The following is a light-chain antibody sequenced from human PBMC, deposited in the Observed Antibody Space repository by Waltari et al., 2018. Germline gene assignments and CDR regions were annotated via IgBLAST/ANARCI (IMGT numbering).Light chain of an antibody. J-gene: IGLJ1*01. CDR3: CSYAGSYSFV. V-gene: IGLV2-11*01. CDR2: DVS. Sequence: QSALTQPRSVSGSPGQSVTISCPGTSSDVGGYNYASWYQHHPGKVPKLMIYDVSKRPSGVPDRFSGSKSGNTASLTISGLQAEDEADYYCCSYAGSYSFVFGTGTKVTVL. CDR1: SSDVGGYNY.